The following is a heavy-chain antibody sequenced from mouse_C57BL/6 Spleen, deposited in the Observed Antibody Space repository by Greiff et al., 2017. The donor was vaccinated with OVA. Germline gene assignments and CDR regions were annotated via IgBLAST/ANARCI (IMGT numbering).Heavy chain of an antibody. CDR2: INPGSGGT. V-gene: IGHV1-54*01. Sequence: VQLQQSGAELVRPGTSVKVSCKASGYAFTNYLIEWVKQRPGQGLEWIGVINPGSGGTNYNEKFKGKATLTADKSSSTAYMQLSSLTSEDSAVYVCERENSNYVFAYWGQGTLVTVSA. D-gene: IGHD2-5*01. J-gene: IGHJ3*01. CDR3: ERENSNYVFAY. CDR1: GYAFTNYL.